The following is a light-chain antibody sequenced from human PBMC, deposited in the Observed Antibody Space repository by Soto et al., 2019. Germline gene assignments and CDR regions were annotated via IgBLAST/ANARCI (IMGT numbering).Light chain of an antibody. CDR3: QQYGSSPPYT. CDR2: GAS. Sequence: EIVLTQSPGTLSLSPGERATLSCRASQSISSSYLAWYQQKPGQAPRLLIYGASSRATGILDRFSGSRSGTDFTLTISRLEPEDFAVYYCQQYGSSPPYTFGQGTKLEIK. J-gene: IGKJ2*01. CDR1: QSISSSY. V-gene: IGKV3-20*01.